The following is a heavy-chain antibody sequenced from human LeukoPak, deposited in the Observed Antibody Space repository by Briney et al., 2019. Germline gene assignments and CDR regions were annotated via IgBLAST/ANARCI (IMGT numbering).Heavy chain of an antibody. V-gene: IGHV3-48*03. D-gene: IGHD3-22*01. CDR2: ISSSGSTI. J-gene: IGHJ4*02. Sequence: GGSLRLSCAASGFTFSSYEMNWVRQAPGKGLEWVSYISSSGSTIYYADSVKGRFTISRDNAKNLLYLQMNSLRAEDTAVYYCARVPYYYDSSGYWGGFDYWGQGTLVTVSS. CDR1: GFTFSSYE. CDR3: ARVPYYYDSSGYWGGFDY.